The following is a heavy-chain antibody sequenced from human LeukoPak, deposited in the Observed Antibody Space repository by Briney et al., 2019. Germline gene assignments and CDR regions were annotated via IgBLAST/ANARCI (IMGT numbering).Heavy chain of an antibody. Sequence: PGGSLRLSCAASGLTVSSNCMSWVRQAPGKGLEWVSFIYSGGNTYYADSVKGRFTISRDNAKNTLFLDMNSLRAEDTAVFYCATDQDHGYFRHWGQGSLVTVSS. D-gene: IGHD4-17*01. CDR3: ATDQDHGYFRH. V-gene: IGHV3-53*01. CDR2: IYSGGNT. J-gene: IGHJ1*01. CDR1: GLTVSSNC.